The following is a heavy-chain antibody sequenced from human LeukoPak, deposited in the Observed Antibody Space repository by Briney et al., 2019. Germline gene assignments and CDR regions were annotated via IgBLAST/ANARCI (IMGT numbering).Heavy chain of an antibody. Sequence: PGRSLRLSCPVSGFAFSASAMHWVRQAPGKGLEWVAVISYDGSNQHYADSVKGRFTISRDNSKTTLYLQMNSLRAEDTAVYYCARWAYFHDSSGYFFDKWGQGTLVTVSS. D-gene: IGHD3-22*01. V-gene: IGHV3-30*01. CDR1: GFAFSASA. J-gene: IGHJ4*02. CDR3: ARWAYFHDSSGYFFDK. CDR2: ISYDGSNQ.